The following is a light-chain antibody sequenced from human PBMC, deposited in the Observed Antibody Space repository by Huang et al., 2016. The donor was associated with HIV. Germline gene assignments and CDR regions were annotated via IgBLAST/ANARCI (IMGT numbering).Light chain of an antibody. Sequence: DIQMTQSPSSLSASVGDRVTITCQASQDISNYLNWYQQKPGKAPKRLIYDASNLETGVPSRFTGSGSGTDFTFTISSLQPEDIATYYCQQYDNFPYTFGQGTKLEIK. V-gene: IGKV1-33*01. CDR1: QDISNY. CDR3: QQYDNFPYT. CDR2: DAS. J-gene: IGKJ2*01.